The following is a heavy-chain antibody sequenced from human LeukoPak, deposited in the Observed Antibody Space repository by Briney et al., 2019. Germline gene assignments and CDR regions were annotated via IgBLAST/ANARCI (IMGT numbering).Heavy chain of an antibody. Sequence: GGSLRLSCAASGFSFTKYAMDGVRQAPGKGLEWGAIISKDGSMRYYADSVKGRFTVSRDNSNNAVYLQINSLKSEDTAVYYCAGEKLDIWGQGTMVTVSA. CDR1: GFSFTKYA. CDR3: AGEKLDI. D-gene: IGHD5-24*01. CDR2: ISKDGSMR. V-gene: IGHV3-30*04. J-gene: IGHJ3*02.